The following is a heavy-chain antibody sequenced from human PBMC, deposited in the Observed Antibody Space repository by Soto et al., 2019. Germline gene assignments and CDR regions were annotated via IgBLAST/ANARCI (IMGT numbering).Heavy chain of an antibody. CDR1: GYTFTSYY. V-gene: IGHV1-46*01. CDR3: ARAARVQHPYSSGWYVYYGMDV. J-gene: IGHJ6*02. D-gene: IGHD6-19*01. CDR2: INPSGGST. Sequence: QVQLVQSGAEVKKPGASVKVSCKASGYTFTSYYMHWVRQAPGQGLEWMGIINPSGGSTSYAQKFQGRVTMTRDTSTSTVYMELSSLRSEDTAVYYCARAARVQHPYSSGWYVYYGMDVWGQGTTVTVSS.